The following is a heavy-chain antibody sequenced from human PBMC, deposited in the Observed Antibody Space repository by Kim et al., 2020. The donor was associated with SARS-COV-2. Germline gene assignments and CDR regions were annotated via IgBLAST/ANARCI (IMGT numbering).Heavy chain of an antibody. V-gene: IGHV3-43*01. D-gene: IGHD3-22*01. Sequence: GGSLRLSCAASGFTFDDYTMHWVRQAPGKGREWVSLISWDGGSTYYADSVKGRFTISRDNSKNSLYLQMNSLRTEDTALYYCAAEARITMRTYWYFDLWGRGTLVTVSS. CDR1: GFTFDDYT. J-gene: IGHJ2*01. CDR2: ISWDGGST. CDR3: AAEARITMRTYWYFDL.